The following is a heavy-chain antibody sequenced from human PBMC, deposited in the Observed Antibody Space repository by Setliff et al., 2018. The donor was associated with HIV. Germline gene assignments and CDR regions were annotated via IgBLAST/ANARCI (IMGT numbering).Heavy chain of an antibody. Sequence: ASVKVSCKTFGYSFTAYQMHWLRQAPGQGLEWMGRINRDNGNTGYAQKVQDRITVTMDIPKDTAYMELRGLTPDDTAVYYCARGHHFYWYFDLWGPGTLVTVSS. CDR3: ARGHHFYWYFDL. J-gene: IGHJ2*01. CDR1: GYSFTAYQ. V-gene: IGHV1-2*06. CDR2: INRDNGNT.